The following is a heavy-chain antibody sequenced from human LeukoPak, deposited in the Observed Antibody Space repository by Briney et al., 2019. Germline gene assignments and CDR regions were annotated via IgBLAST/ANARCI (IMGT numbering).Heavy chain of an antibody. Sequence: GGSLRVSCAASGFTFSNSAMGWVRQAPGKGLEWVSYISSSGSTIYYADSVKGRFTISRDNAKNSLYLQMNSLRAEDTAVYYCACIAASRYYFDYWGQGTLVTVSS. CDR1: GFTFSNSA. D-gene: IGHD6-6*01. CDR2: ISSSGSTI. J-gene: IGHJ4*02. V-gene: IGHV3-48*03. CDR3: ACIAASRYYFDY.